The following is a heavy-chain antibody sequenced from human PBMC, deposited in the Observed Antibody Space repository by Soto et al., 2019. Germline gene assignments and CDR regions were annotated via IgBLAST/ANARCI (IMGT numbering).Heavy chain of an antibody. CDR1: GYTFTSYA. V-gene: IGHV1-3*01. Sequence: ASVKVSCKASGYTFTSYAMHWVRQAPGQRLEWMGWINAGNGNTKYSQKFQGRVTITRDTSASTAYMELSSLRSEDTAVYYCARARYYYDSSGYSGGYYFDYWGQGTLVTVSS. D-gene: IGHD3-22*01. CDR3: ARARYYYDSSGYSGGYYFDY. J-gene: IGHJ4*02. CDR2: INAGNGNT.